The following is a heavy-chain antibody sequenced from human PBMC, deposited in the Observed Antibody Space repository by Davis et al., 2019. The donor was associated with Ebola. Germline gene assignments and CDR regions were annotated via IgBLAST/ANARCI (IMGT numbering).Heavy chain of an antibody. CDR2: IYHRVST. V-gene: IGHV4-59*01. Sequence: SETLSLTCTVSAGSISSYYWSWIRPPPGKGLEWVAYIYHRVSTYYNPSLKSRVTISVDTSKNQFSLKLSSVTAADTAVYYCARELYYYDSSGYYRGGFDIWGQGTMVTVSS. CDR3: ARELYYYDSSGYYRGGFDI. D-gene: IGHD3-22*01. CDR1: AGSISSYY. J-gene: IGHJ3*02.